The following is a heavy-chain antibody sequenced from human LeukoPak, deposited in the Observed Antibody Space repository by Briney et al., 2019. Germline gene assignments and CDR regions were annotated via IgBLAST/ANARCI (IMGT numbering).Heavy chain of an antibody. J-gene: IGHJ4*02. CDR2: IRYDGSNK. Sequence: PGGSLRLSCAASGFTFSSYWMSWVRQAPGKGLEWVAFIRYDGSNKYYADSVKGRFTISRDNSKNTLYLQMNSLRAEDTSVYYCAKDAFRRYDYFDYWGQGTLVTVSS. CDR3: AKDAFRRYDYFDY. CDR1: GFTFSSYW. D-gene: IGHD3-3*02. V-gene: IGHV3-30*02.